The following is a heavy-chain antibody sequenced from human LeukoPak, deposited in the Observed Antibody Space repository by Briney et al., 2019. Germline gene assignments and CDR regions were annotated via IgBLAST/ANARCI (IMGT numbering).Heavy chain of an antibody. CDR1: GFTFSSYG. J-gene: IGHJ4*02. D-gene: IGHD4-17*01. CDR2: IGYDRNSK. V-gene: IGHV3-30*02. CDR3: AKNRRASGDYAGAFDY. Sequence: GGSLRLSCAAYGFTFSSYGIHWVRQAPGKGLEWVAFIGYDRNSKHYADSVKGRFTISGDSSKNTPYLQMNSLRTEDTAVYYCAKNRRASGDYAGAFDYWGQGTLVTVSS.